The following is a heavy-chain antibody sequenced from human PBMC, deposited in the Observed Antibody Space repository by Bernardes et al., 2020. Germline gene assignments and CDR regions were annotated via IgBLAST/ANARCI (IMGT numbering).Heavy chain of an antibody. J-gene: IGHJ4*02. D-gene: IGHD6-19*01. Sequence: VGSLILSCAASGFTFPSYTMNWVRQAPGTGLAWVSSISSGSSYIYYADSVKGRFTISRDNAKNSLYLQMNSLRAEDTAVYYCARDLALAGTNWGQGTLVTGSS. CDR3: ARDLALAGTN. CDR1: GFTFPSYT. CDR2: ISSGSSYI. V-gene: IGHV3-21*01.